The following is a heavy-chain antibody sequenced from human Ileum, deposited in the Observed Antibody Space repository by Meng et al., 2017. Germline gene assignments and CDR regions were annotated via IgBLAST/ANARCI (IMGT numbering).Heavy chain of an antibody. Sequence: GGSLRLSCAASGFTVSSSYMSWVRQAPGEGLEWVSVLYAGGSTYYAESVKGRFTISRDNSRDTLYLQMNSLRAEDTAVYYCARIRGSSLYDYWGQGTLVTVSS. CDR1: GFTVSSSY. CDR3: ARIRGSSLYDY. CDR2: LYAGGST. J-gene: IGHJ4*02. D-gene: IGHD3-3*01. V-gene: IGHV3-66*01.